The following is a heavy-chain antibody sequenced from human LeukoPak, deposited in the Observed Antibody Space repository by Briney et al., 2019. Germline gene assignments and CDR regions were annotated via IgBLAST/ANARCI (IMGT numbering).Heavy chain of an antibody. CDR2: INAGNGNT. V-gene: IGHV1-3*01. CDR1: GYTFSNYA. CDR3: ARGLNRGVGGY. D-gene: IGHD3-10*01. Sequence: ASVKVSCKASGYTFSNYAMHWVRQAPGQRLEWMGWINAGNGNTKHSQKFQGRVTITRDTSASTVYMELSSLRSEDTAVYYCARGLNRGVGGYWGQGTLVTVSS. J-gene: IGHJ4*02.